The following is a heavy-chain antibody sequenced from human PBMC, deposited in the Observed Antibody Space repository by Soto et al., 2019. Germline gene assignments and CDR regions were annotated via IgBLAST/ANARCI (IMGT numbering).Heavy chain of an antibody. V-gene: IGHV4-30-4*01. CDR3: VRYCSTTKCPFVY. CDR1: GGSISSGGSY. Sequence: SETLSLTCTVSGGSISSGGSYWGWIRQPPGKGLEWIGYIYYSGNTYFNPSLKSRVTLSVDTSKNQFSLNLSSVTAADTAVYYCVRYCSTTKCPFVYWGQGTLVTVSS. CDR2: IYYSGNT. J-gene: IGHJ4*02. D-gene: IGHD2-2*01.